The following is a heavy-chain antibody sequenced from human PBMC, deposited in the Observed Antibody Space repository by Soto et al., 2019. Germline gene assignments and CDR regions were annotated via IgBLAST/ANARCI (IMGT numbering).Heavy chain of an antibody. Sequence: PGGSLTLSCAASGLTLSSYGMQWVRQAPGKGLEWVAVIWYDGSNKYYADSVKGRFTISRDNSKNTLYLQMNSLRAEDTAVYYCARDSRIAAAVPYGMDVWGQGTTVTVSS. CDR2: IWYDGSNK. J-gene: IGHJ6*02. D-gene: IGHD6-13*01. CDR3: ARDSRIAAAVPYGMDV. V-gene: IGHV3-33*01. CDR1: GLTLSSYG.